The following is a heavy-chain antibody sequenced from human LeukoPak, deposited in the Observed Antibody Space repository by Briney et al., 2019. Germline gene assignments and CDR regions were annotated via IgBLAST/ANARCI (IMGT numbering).Heavy chain of an antibody. CDR1: GFTFSSYW. J-gene: IGHJ4*02. Sequence: GGSLRLSCAASGFTFSSYWMSWVRQAPGKGLEWVANIKQDGSEKYYVDSVKGRFTISRDNAKNSLYLQMNSLRAEDTAVYYCARGRANYYDSSEYDYWGQGTLVTVSP. CDR3: ARGRANYYDSSEYDY. D-gene: IGHD3-22*01. CDR2: IKQDGSEK. V-gene: IGHV3-7*03.